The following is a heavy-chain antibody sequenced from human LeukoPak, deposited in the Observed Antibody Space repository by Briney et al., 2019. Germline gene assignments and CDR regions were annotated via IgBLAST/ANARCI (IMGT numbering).Heavy chain of an antibody. CDR3: ASSKIAARGGLVFDY. CDR1: GGSISSGSYY. CDR2: IYTSGST. Sequence: SETLSLTCTVSGGSISSGSYYWSWIRQPAGKGLEWIGRIYTSGSTNYNPSLKSRVTISVDTSKNQFSLKLSSVTAADTAVYYCASSKIAARGGLVFDYWGQGTLVTVSS. V-gene: IGHV4-61*02. D-gene: IGHD6-6*01. J-gene: IGHJ4*02.